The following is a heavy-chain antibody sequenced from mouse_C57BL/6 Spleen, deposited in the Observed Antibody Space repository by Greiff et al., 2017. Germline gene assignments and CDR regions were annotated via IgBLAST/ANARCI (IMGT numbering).Heavy chain of an antibody. CDR1: GFTFSDYG. J-gene: IGHJ3*01. D-gene: IGHD1-1*01. Sequence: EVKLVESGGGLVKPGGSLKLSCAASGFTFSDYGMHWVRQAPEKGLEWVAYISSGSSTIYYADTVKGRFTISRDNAKNTLFLQMTSLRSEDTAMYYCARDYGSSTGFAYWGQGTLVTVSA. CDR2: ISSGSSTI. CDR3: ARDYGSSTGFAY. V-gene: IGHV5-17*01.